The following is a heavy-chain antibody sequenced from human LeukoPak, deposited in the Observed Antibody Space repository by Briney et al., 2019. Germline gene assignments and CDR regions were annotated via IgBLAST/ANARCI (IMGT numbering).Heavy chain of an antibody. CDR1: GYTFTGYY. D-gene: IGHD1-26*01. J-gene: IGHJ4*02. V-gene: IGHV1-2*02. CDR2: INPNSGGT. Sequence: ASVKVSCKASGYTFTGYYMHWVRQAPGQGLEWMGWINPNSGGTNYAQKFQGRVTMTRDTSISTAYMELSRLRSDDTAVYYCAREVGATSVVQSYWGQGTLVTVSS. CDR3: AREVGATSVVQSY.